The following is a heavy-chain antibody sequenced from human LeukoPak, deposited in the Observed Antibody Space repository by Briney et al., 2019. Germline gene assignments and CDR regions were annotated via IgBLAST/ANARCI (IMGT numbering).Heavy chain of an antibody. V-gene: IGHV4-34*01. CDR2: INHSGRT. J-gene: IGHJ2*01. D-gene: IGHD6-19*01. CDR1: GGFFSVYY. Sequence: SETLSLTCGVYGGFFSVYYWSGIRQAPGKGREGIGEINHSGRTNYHPSLKRRVTISLDTSKNLLSLKLNSVTAADTAVYYCAGLAVAGSYWYFDLWGRGTPVSVSS. CDR3: AGLAVAGSYWYFDL.